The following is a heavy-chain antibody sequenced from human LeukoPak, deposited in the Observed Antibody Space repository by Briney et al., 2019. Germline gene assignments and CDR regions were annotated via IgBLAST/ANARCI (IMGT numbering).Heavy chain of an antibody. CDR3: VRGNDYGGPHY. CDR1: GFTFSSYW. D-gene: IGHD5-12*01. Sequence: HTGVSLRLSCAVSGFTFSSYWMHWVRQAPGKGLVWVSRIDRDGSRINYADSVKGRFTISRDNGKNTLFLQMNSLRAEDAAVYYCVRGNDYGGPHYWGQGTLVTVSS. CDR2: IDRDGSRI. J-gene: IGHJ4*02. V-gene: IGHV3-74*01.